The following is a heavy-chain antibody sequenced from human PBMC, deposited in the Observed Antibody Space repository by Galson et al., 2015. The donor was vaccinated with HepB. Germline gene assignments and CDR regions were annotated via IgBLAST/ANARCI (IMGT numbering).Heavy chain of an antibody. V-gene: IGHV3-53*01. CDR3: AKGYSSAWYSRLGY. Sequence: SLRLSCAVSGFTVSSNYMNWVRQAPGKGLEWVSIIYSGGSTYYVDSVKGRFTISRDNSKNTLYLQMNSLRAADTAVYYCAKGYSSAWYSRLGYWGQGTLVTVSS. CDR1: GFTVSSNY. D-gene: IGHD6-19*01. J-gene: IGHJ4*02. CDR2: IYSGGST.